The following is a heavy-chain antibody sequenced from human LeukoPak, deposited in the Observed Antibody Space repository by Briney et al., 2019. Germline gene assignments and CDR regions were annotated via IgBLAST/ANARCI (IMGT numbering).Heavy chain of an antibody. Sequence: PGGSLRLSCAASGFTFSSYSMNWVRQAPGKGLEWVSSISSSSSYIYYADSVKGRFTISRDNAKNSLYLQMNSLRAEDTAVYYCGRGGGNYDFWSGSRDAFDIWGQGTMVTVSS. D-gene: IGHD3-3*01. CDR3: GRGGGNYDFWSGSRDAFDI. CDR1: GFTFSSYS. V-gene: IGHV3-21*01. J-gene: IGHJ3*02. CDR2: ISSSSSYI.